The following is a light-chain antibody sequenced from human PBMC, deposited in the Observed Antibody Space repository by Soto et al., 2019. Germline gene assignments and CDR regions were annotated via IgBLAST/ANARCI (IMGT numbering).Light chain of an antibody. CDR2: DAS. Sequence: EIVVTQSPATLSVSPGERATLSCRASQSVSRNLAWYQQKPGQAPRLLIYDASTRATGIPARFSGSGSGTEFTLSISSLQSEDFAVYYCQRYAYWPPPFGQGTKLEIK. V-gene: IGKV3-15*01. CDR3: QRYAYWPPP. CDR1: QSVSRN. J-gene: IGKJ2*01.